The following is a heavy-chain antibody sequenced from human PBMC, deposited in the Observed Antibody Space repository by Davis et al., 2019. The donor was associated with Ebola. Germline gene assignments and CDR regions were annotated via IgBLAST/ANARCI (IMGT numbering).Heavy chain of an antibody. Sequence: PGGSLRLSCAASGFTFSSYWMHWVRQGPGKGLVWVSRIKSDGTSTNYADSVKGRFTISRDNAKNTLYLQMNSLRAEDTAVYYCARDYTYGMDVWGQGTTVTVSS. J-gene: IGHJ6*02. V-gene: IGHV3-74*01. CDR2: IKSDGTST. CDR3: ARDYTYGMDV. CDR1: GFTFSSYW.